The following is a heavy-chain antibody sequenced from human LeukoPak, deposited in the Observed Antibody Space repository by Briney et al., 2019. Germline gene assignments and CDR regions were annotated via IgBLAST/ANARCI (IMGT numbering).Heavy chain of an antibody. Sequence: GGSLRLSCAASGSTFDDYAMHWVRQAPGKGLEWVSGISWNSGSVGYADSVKGRFTISRDNAKNSLYLQMNSLRAEDTAVYYCAKDTGSPADAITMEDNAFDIWGQGTMVTVSS. CDR3: AKDTGSPADAITMEDNAFDI. V-gene: IGHV3-9*01. CDR2: ISWNSGSV. D-gene: IGHD3-3*01. CDR1: GSTFDDYA. J-gene: IGHJ3*02.